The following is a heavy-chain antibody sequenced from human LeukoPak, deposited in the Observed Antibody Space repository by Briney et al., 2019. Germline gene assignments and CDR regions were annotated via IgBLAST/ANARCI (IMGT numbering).Heavy chain of an antibody. Sequence: GRSLRLSCAASGFTFNNYGMHWVRQAPGKGLEWVAVIWYDGSNKYYADSVKGRFTISRDNSKNTLYLQMNSLRAEDTAVYYCAKSNGYCSGGSCFDNWFDPWGQGTLVTVSS. CDR2: IWYDGSNK. CDR3: AKSNGYCSGGSCFDNWFDP. CDR1: GFTFNNYG. V-gene: IGHV3-33*06. J-gene: IGHJ5*02. D-gene: IGHD2-15*01.